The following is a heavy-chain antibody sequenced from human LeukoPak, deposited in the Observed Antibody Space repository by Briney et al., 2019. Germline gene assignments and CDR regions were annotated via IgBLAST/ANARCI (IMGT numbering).Heavy chain of an antibody. V-gene: IGHV4-4*07. J-gene: IGHJ4*02. D-gene: IGHD5-12*01. Sequence: PSETLSLTCTVSGGSISSYYWSWIRQPAGKGLEWIGRMYGSESTNYNPSLKSRVTRSVDTSKRQFSVKVSSVAAADTAVYYCARDRGYEIDYGGEGSLVTVSS. CDR3: ARDRGYEIDY. CDR1: GGSISSYY. CDR2: MYGSEST.